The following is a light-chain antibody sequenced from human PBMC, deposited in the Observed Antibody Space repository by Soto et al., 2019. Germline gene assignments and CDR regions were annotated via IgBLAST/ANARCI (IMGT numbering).Light chain of an antibody. V-gene: IGKV2-28*01. CDR1: QSLLHTNGYYY. CDR2: LVS. CDR3: MQALQTPYT. Sequence: DIVMTQSPLSLPVTPGEPASISCRSSQSLLHTNGYYYLDWYLQKPGQSPQLLIYLVSNRASGVPDRFSGSSSGTDFTLKISRVEAEDVGVYYCMQALQTPYTFGQGTKLEIK. J-gene: IGKJ2*01.